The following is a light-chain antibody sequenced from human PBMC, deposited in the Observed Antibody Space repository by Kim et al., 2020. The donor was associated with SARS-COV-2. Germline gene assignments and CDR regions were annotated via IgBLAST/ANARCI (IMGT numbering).Light chain of an antibody. CDR2: GKN. V-gene: IGLV3-19*01. Sequence: SSELTQDPAVSVALGQTVRITCQGDSLRTYYANWYQQKPGQAPVLVIYGKNNRPSGIPDRFSGSSSGNTASLTITGAPAEDESDYYCNSRDSSGNHWVFG. CDR1: SLRTYY. CDR3: NSRDSSGNHWV. J-gene: IGLJ3*02.